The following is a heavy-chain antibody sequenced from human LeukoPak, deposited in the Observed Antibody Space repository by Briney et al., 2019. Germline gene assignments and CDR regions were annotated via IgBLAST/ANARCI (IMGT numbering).Heavy chain of an antibody. D-gene: IGHD5-12*01. Sequence: ASVKVSCKASGYTFTSYDINWVRQATGQGLEWMGWMNPNSGNTGYAQKFQGRVTITRNTSISTAYMELSSLRSEDTAVYYCARGGVMYSGYDSFDYWGQGTLVTISS. CDR2: MNPNSGNT. CDR1: GYTFTSYD. CDR3: ARGGVMYSGYDSFDY. J-gene: IGHJ4*02. V-gene: IGHV1-8*03.